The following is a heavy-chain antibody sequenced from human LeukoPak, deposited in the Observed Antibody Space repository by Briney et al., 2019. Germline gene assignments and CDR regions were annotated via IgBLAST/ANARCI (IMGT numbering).Heavy chain of an antibody. CDR2: MNPHSGDT. CDR1: GYTFTSYD. CDR3: AKDHYLDYGP. V-gene: IGHV1-8*01. D-gene: IGHD4-17*01. J-gene: IGHJ5*02. Sequence: ASVKVSCEASGYTFTSYDIYWVRQASGQRFEWMGWMNPHSGDTGYAQKFQGRVTMTRNTSINTAYMELINLRPEDTAVYYCAKDHYLDYGPWGQGTLVTVSS.